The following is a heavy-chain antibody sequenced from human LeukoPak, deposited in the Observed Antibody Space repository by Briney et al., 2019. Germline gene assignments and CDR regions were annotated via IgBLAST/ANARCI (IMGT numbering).Heavy chain of an antibody. J-gene: IGHJ3*02. D-gene: IGHD3-10*01. Sequence: PGGSLRLSCAASGFTFSDYYMSWIRQAPGKGLEWVSYISSSSSYTNYADSVKGRFTISRDNAKNSLYLQMNSLRDEDTAVYYCARSMVRGGYAFDIWGQGTMVTVSS. CDR2: ISSSSSYT. CDR1: GFTFSDYY. CDR3: ARSMVRGGYAFDI. V-gene: IGHV3-11*06.